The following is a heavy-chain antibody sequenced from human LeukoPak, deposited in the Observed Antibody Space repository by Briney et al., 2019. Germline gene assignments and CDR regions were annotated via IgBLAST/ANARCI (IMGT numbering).Heavy chain of an antibody. CDR3: ARGGGNYGHYFDY. CDR2: IYYSGST. Sequence: SETLSLTCTVPGGSISSYYWSWIRQSPGKGLEWNGYIYYSGSTNYNPSLKSRVTISIDTSKNQFSLKLISVTAADTAVYYCARGGGNYGHYFDYWGQGALVTVSS. V-gene: IGHV4-59*01. J-gene: IGHJ4*02. D-gene: IGHD1-26*01. CDR1: GGSISSYY.